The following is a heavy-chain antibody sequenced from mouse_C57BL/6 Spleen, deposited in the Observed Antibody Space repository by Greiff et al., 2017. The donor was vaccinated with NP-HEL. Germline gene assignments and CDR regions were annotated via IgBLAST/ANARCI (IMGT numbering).Heavy chain of an antibody. J-gene: IGHJ3*01. D-gene: IGHD1-1*01. CDR3: ARRDYYGSSYLFAY. CDR2: INPNNGGT. CDR1: GYTFTDYY. Sequence: VQLQQSGPELVKPGASVKISCKASGYTFTDYYMNWVKQSHGKSLEWIGDINPNNGGTSYNQKFKGKATLTVDKSSSTAYMELRSLTSEDSAGYYCARRDYYGSSYLFAYWGQGTLVTVSA. V-gene: IGHV1-26*01.